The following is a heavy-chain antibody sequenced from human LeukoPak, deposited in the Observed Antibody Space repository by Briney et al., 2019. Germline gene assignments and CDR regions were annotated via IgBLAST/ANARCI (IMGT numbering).Heavy chain of an antibody. CDR1: GFTFSSFA. Sequence: GGSLRLSCSASGFTFSSFAMFWGRQAPGKGLEYVSGISSDGGRTNYADSVKAGFTISRDNAKKSLYLQMNSLRAEDTAVYYCARETEMANLDYWGQGTLVTVSS. CDR2: ISSDGGRT. D-gene: IGHD5-24*01. J-gene: IGHJ4*02. V-gene: IGHV3-64*04. CDR3: ARETEMANLDY.